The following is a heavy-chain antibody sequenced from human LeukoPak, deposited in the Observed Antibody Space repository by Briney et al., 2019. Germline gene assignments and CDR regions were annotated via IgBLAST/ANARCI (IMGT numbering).Heavy chain of an antibody. Sequence: SETLSLTCAVYGGSFSGYYWSWFRQPPGKGLEWIGEINHSGSTSYNPSLSLKSRVTISLDTSKNQFSLMLNSVTAADTAVYYCAVSAAALFDPWGQGTLVTVSS. J-gene: IGHJ5*02. V-gene: IGHV4-34*01. CDR3: AVSAAALFDP. CDR2: INHSGST. D-gene: IGHD6-6*01. CDR1: GGSFSGYY.